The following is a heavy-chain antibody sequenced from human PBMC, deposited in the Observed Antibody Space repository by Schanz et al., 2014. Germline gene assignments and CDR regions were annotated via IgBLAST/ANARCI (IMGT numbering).Heavy chain of an antibody. Sequence: DVQLLESGGGLVQPGGSLRLSCAASGFTFSSYAMSWVRQAPGKGLEWVSSISSGGNPYYANSVKGRFGISRDNSENTLYLQMSSLRVEDTAVYYCVKDPRGDKNDRAYYFDYWGQGTLVSVSS. CDR3: VKDPRGDKNDRAYYFDY. CDR2: ISSGGNP. CDR1: GFTFSSYA. J-gene: IGHJ4*02. D-gene: IGHD3-10*01. V-gene: IGHV3-23*01.